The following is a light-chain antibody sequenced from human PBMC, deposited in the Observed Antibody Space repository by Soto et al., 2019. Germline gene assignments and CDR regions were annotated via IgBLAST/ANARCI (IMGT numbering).Light chain of an antibody. V-gene: IGLV2-8*01. CDR2: EVN. CDR1: SSDVGGYNY. Sequence: QSVLTQPTSASGSPGQSVTISCTGTSSDVGGYNYVSWYQQHPGKAPKLMIYEVNKRPSGVPDRFSGSKSGNTASLTVSGLQAEDEADYYCKSYEGSNIYVFGTGTKLTVL. CDR3: KSYEGSNIYV. J-gene: IGLJ1*01.